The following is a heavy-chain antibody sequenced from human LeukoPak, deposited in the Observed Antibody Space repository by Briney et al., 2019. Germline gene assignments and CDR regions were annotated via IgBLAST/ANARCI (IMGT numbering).Heavy chain of an antibody. CDR1: GDSISCCY. V-gene: IGHV4-4*07. CDR3: VRQGYNYGAFNA. CDR2: VFISGST. D-gene: IGHD5-18*01. J-gene: IGHJ4*02. Sequence: PLETLSLTCAVSGDSISCCYWTWIRQSAGKGLEWIGRVFISGSTNYNPSLQGRVTMSVDRSKSQFSLRLSSVTAADTAVYYCVRQGYNYGAFNAWGQGILVTVSS.